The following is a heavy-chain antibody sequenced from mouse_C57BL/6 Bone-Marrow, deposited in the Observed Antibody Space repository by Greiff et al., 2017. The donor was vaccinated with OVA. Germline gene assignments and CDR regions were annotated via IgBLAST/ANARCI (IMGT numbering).Heavy chain of an antibody. CDR1: GYTFTDYY. J-gene: IGHJ3*01. Sequence: VQLQQSGPELVKPGASVKISCKASGYTFTDYYMNWVKQSHGKSLEWIGAINPNNGGTSYNQKFKGKATLTVDKSSSTAYMELRSLTSEDSAVYYCARFGIYYDYDGFAYWGQGTLVTVSA. CDR2: INPNNGGT. V-gene: IGHV1-26*01. CDR3: ARFGIYYDYDGFAY. D-gene: IGHD2-4*01.